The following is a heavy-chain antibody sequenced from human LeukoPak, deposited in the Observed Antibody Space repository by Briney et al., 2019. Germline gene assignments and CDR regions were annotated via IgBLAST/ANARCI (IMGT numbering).Heavy chain of an antibody. CDR1: GGTFSSYA. CDR2: IIPILGIA. D-gene: IGHD3-10*01. CDR3: ARGHRFGEYYFDY. J-gene: IGHJ4*02. Sequence: SVKVSCKASGGTFSSYAISWVRQAPGQGLEWMGRIIPILGIANYAQKFQGRVTITADKSTSTAYMELSSLRSEDTAVYYCARGHRFGEYYFDYWGQGTLVTVSS. V-gene: IGHV1-69*04.